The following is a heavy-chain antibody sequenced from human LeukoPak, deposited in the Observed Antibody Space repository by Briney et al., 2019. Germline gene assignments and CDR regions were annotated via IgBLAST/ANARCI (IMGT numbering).Heavy chain of an antibody. CDR2: IYYSGNI. J-gene: IGHJ5*02. V-gene: IGHV4-59*08. Sequence: SETLSLTCSVSGGSISSYYWSWIRQPPGKGLDWIGYIYYSGNINYKSPLKSRVTISGDTSKNQFSLKLSSVTAADTAMYYCAKHAESGYDRFDRWGQGTLVTVSS. CDR3: AKHAESGYDRFDR. CDR1: GGSISSYY. D-gene: IGHD5-12*01.